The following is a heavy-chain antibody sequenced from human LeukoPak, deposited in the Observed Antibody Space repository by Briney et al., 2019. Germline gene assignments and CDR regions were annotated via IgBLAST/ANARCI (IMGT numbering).Heavy chain of an antibody. CDR1: GFTFSSYA. V-gene: IGHV3-23*01. Sequence: PGGSLRLSCAASGFTFSSYAMSWVRQAPGKGLEWVSVISVSGGTTYYADSVKGRFTISRDNSKNTLYLQMNNMKVEDTAVYYCARGGLVRGVIRYAFDYWGQGTLVTVSS. CDR2: ISVSGGTT. D-gene: IGHD3-10*01. CDR3: ARGGLVRGVIRYAFDY. J-gene: IGHJ4*02.